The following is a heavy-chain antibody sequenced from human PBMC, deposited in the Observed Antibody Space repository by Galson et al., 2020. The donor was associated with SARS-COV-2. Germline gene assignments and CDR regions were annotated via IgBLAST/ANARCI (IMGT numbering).Heavy chain of an antibody. J-gene: IGHJ4*02. CDR2: FDPEDGET. Sequence: ASVTVSCKVSGYTLTELSMHWVRQAPGKGLEWMGGFDPEDGETIYAQKFQGRVTMTEDTSTDTAYMELSSLRSEDTAVYYCATDFSYSSSWYLYYWGQGTLVTVSS. D-gene: IGHD6-13*01. CDR1: GYTLTELS. V-gene: IGHV1-24*01. CDR3: ATDFSYSSSWYLYY.